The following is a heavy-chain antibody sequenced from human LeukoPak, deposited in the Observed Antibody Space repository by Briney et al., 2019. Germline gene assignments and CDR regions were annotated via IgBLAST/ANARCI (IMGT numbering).Heavy chain of an antibody. CDR3: ARVGSGSYYNGGPALDY. D-gene: IGHD3-10*01. V-gene: IGHV4-4*02. J-gene: IGHJ4*02. CDR2: IYHSGST. CDR1: GGSISSSNW. Sequence: PSGTLSLTCAVSGGSISSSNWWSWVRQPPGKGLEWIGEIYHSGSTNYNPSLKSRVTISVDRSKNQFSLKLNSVTAADTAVYYCARVGSGSYYNGGPALDYWGQGTLVTVSS.